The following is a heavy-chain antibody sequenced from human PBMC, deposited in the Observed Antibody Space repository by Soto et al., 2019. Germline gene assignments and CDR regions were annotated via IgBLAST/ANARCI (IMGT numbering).Heavy chain of an antibody. CDR1: GFSVSTSGVG. J-gene: IGHJ4*02. Sequence: SAPRLGNPTQTLTLTCTFSGFSVSTSGVGGGWIRQPGGKAVEWLGLFCWNYDRRYSPSLKSRRISIKDTCKNQVVLTITNLDPVYQATYSSARQLERQQPVSSPTYLDYCRKGTMVTVSS. CDR3: ARQLERQQPVSSPTYLDY. D-gene: IGHD6-13*01. CDR2: FCWNYDR. V-gene: IGHV2-5*01.